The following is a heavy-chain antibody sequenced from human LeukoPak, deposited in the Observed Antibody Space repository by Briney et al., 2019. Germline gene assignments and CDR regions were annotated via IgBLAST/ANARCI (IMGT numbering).Heavy chain of an antibody. CDR3: ARSHVSCYDY. Sequence: PGGSLRLSCAASGFTFSSYSMNWVRQAPGKGLEWVSSISSSSSYIYYADSVKGRFTISRDNARNSLYLQMNSLRAEDTAVYYCARSHVSCYDYWGQGTLVTVSS. V-gene: IGHV3-21*01. CDR2: ISSSSSYI. J-gene: IGHJ4*02. CDR1: GFTFSSYS. D-gene: IGHD2-2*01.